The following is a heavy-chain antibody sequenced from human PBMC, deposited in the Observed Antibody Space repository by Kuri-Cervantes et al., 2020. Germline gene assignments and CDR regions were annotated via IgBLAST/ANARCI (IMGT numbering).Heavy chain of an antibody. CDR3: AKGIGQYSSSFPDY. Sequence: LSLTCAASGFTFSSYDMHWVRQAPGKGLEWDSGISWNTINIIYADSVKGRFTISRDNAKNSLYLQMNSLTTEDTAFYYCAKGIGQYSSSFPDYWGQGTLVTVSS. J-gene: IGHJ4*02. D-gene: IGHD6-6*01. V-gene: IGHV3-9*01. CDR1: GFTFSSYD. CDR2: ISWNTINI.